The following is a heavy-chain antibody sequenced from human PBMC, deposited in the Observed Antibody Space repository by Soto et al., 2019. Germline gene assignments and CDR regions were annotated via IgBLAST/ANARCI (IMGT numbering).Heavy chain of an antibody. CDR2: ISGSGGST. CDR1: VFTFISYA. CDR3: AKGALEFGELSSSFDY. D-gene: IGHD3-10*01. Sequence: GWSLRLSCAASVFTFISYAMSWVRQAPGKGLEWVSAISGSGGSTYYADSVRGRFTISRDNSKNTLYLQMNSLRAEDTAVYYCAKGALEFGELSSSFDYWGQGTLVTVSS. V-gene: IGHV3-23*01. J-gene: IGHJ4*02.